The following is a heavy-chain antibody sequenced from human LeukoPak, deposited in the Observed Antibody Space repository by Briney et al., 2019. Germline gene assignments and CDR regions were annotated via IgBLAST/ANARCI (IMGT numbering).Heavy chain of an antibody. CDR1: GFDLSTYE. V-gene: IGHV3-48*03. J-gene: IGHJ5*02. CDR2: ITISGHTK. CDR3: ARGDPHADL. Sequence: GGSLRLSCAASGFDLSTYEMNWVRQAPGKWLEWIADITISGHTKNYADSVKGRFTIYRDNARTSLYLQMNSLRVEDTGVYYCARGDPHADLWGQGTLVTVSS.